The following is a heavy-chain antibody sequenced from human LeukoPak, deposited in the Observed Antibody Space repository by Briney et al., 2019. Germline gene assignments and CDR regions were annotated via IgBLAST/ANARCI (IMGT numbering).Heavy chain of an antibody. CDR1: GFTFDDYA. V-gene: IGHV3-9*01. Sequence: PGRSLRLSCAASGFTFDDYAMHWVRQAPGKGLEWVSGISWNSGSIGYADSVKGRFTISRDNAKNSLYLQMNSLRAEDTALYYCAKAASSIAAAGTVDYWGQGTLVTVSS. J-gene: IGHJ4*02. CDR2: ISWNSGSI. CDR3: AKAASSIAAAGTVDY. D-gene: IGHD6-13*01.